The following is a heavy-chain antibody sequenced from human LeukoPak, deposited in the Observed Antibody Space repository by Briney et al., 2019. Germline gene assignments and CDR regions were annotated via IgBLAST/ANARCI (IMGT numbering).Heavy chain of an antibody. J-gene: IGHJ4*02. CDR2: IYYSGST. D-gene: IGHD1-26*01. Sequence: SETLSLTCTVSGGSISSYYWSWIRQTPGKGLEWIGYIYYSGSTNYNPSLKSRVTISVDTSKNQFSLKLSSVTAADTAVYYCARQVGATSTSYFDYWGQGTLVTVSS. CDR1: GGSISSYY. V-gene: IGHV4-59*08. CDR3: ARQVGATSTSYFDY.